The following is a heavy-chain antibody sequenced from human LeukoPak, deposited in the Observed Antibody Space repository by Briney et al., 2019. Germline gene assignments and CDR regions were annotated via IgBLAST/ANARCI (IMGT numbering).Heavy chain of an antibody. D-gene: IGHD3-10*01. V-gene: IGHV4-39*07. CDR3: ARVTYYYGSGSYYFDWFDP. CDR1: GVSISSSSYY. J-gene: IGHJ5*02. Sequence: PSETLSLTCTVSGVSISSSSYYWGWIRQPPGKGLEWIGSIYYSGSTYYNPSLKSRVTISVDTSKNQFSLKLSSVTAADTAVYYCARVTYYYGSGSYYFDWFDPWGQGTLVTVSS. CDR2: IYYSGST.